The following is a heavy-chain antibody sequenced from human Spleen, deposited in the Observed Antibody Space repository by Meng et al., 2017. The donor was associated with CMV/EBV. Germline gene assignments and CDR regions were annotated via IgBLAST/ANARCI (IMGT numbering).Heavy chain of an antibody. CDR1: GYNFNDYW. J-gene: IGHJ6*02. D-gene: IGHD3-3*01. V-gene: IGHV1-2*06. Sequence: ASVKVSCKPSGYNFNDYWIHWVRQAPGQDLEWMGRINPNSGTTNYAQKFQGRVTMTRDTSISTAYMELSRLRSDDTAVYYCARDLRPGATIFGVRSVHYGMDVWGQGTTVTVSS. CDR3: ARDLRPGATIFGVRSVHYGMDV. CDR2: INPNSGTT.